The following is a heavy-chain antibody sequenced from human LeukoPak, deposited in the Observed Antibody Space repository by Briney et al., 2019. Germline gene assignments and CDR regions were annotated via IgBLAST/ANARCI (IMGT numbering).Heavy chain of an antibody. V-gene: IGHV5-51*01. CDR1: GYSFPSYW. D-gene: IGHD1-14*01. J-gene: IGHJ5*02. CDR3: ACRGLTSTWSVP. CDR2: IYPGDSRL. Sequence: HGESLKIPCQGVGYSFPSYWIGWVGQMPGKGMEWMDVIYPGDSRLRYNTSFQGQVTISLDNSISTAYLQWVSLMASDSASDYGACRGLTSTWSVPWGQGTLVTVSS.